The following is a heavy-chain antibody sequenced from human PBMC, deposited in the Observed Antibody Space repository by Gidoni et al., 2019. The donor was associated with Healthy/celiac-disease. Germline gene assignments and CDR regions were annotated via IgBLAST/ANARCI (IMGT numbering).Heavy chain of an antibody. J-gene: IGHJ4*02. V-gene: IGHV1-24*01. D-gene: IGHD2-21*01. CDR1: GSTLTELS. Sequence: QVQLVQSGAEVKKPGASAKVSCKVSGSTLTELSMHWVRQAPGKGLEWMGGFDPEDGETIYAQKFQGRVTMTEDTSTDTAYMELSSLRSEDTAVYYCATTPCGGDCYPFDYWGQGTLVTVSS. CDR2: FDPEDGET. CDR3: ATTPCGGDCYPFDY.